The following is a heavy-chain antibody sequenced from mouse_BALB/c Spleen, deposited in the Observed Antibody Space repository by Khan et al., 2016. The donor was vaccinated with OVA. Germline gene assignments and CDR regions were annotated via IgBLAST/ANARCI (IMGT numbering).Heavy chain of an antibody. CDR2: ISYSGNT. Sequence: EVQLVETGPGLVKPSQSLSLTCTVTGYSITSDYAWNWIRQFPGNKLEWMGFISYSGNTKYNPSLKSRISMTRETSKNQFFLQLNSVTPEATATYYCARVYGGDFDYWGQGTTLIVSS. CDR1: GYSITSDYA. J-gene: IGHJ2*01. CDR3: ARVYGGDFDY. D-gene: IGHD2-10*02. V-gene: IGHV3-2*02.